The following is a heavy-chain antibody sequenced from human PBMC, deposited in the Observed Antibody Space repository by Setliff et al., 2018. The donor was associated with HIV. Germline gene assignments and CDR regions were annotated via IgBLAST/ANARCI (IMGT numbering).Heavy chain of an antibody. Sequence: ASVKVSCKTSGFPIPIIHWVRQTRGERLEWMGWISASNGNTHYAQKVQGRVTLTTDTSTNTAYMELRSLRSEDAAVYYCAKTTPQPHYYYYVDVWGKGTTVTVSS. V-gene: IGHV1-18*01. D-gene: IGHD4-17*01. CDR3: AKTTPQPHYYYYVDV. CDR2: ISASNGNT. J-gene: IGHJ6*03. CDR1: GFPIPI.